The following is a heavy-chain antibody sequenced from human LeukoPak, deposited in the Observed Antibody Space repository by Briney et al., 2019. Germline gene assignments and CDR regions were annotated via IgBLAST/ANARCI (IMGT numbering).Heavy chain of an antibody. CDR3: AKSAVTSSLILEDS. CDR1: GFTFGSYA. J-gene: IGHJ4*02. Sequence: GGSLRLSCAASGFTFGSYALSWVRQAPGKGLEWVAVISYDGSNKFYADSVKGRFTISRDNSKNTVYLQMNSLRDEDTAVYYCAKSAVTSSLILEDSWGQGTLVTVSS. CDR2: ISYDGSNK. V-gene: IGHV3-30*18. D-gene: IGHD3-3*01.